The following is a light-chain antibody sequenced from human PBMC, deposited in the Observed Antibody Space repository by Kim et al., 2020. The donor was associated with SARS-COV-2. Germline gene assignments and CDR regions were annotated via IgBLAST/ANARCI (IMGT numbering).Light chain of an antibody. V-gene: IGLV3-9*01. CDR1: NIGSKN. CDR3: QVWDSSTVV. CDR2: RDN. Sequence: SYELTQPLSVSVALGQTATITCGGNNIGSKNVHWYRQKPGQAPVVVMYRDNNRPSGSPERLSGSNSGNTATLTITRAQAGDEVDYFCQVWDSSTVVFGGGTKVTVL. J-gene: IGLJ3*02.